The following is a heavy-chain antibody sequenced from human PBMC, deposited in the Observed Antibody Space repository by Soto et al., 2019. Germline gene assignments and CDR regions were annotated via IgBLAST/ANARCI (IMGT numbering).Heavy chain of an antibody. CDR1: GGSFSGYY. D-gene: IGHD3-16*02. CDR2: INHSGST. J-gene: IGHJ4*02. CDR3: ARHGGFRDYVWGSYRTYYFDY. V-gene: IGHV4-34*01. Sequence: SETLSLTCAVYGGSFSGYYWSWIRQPPGKGLEWIGEINHSGSTNYNPSLKSRVTISVDTSKNQFSLKLSSVTAADPAVYYFARHGGFRDYVWGSYRTYYFDYWGQGTLVTVSS.